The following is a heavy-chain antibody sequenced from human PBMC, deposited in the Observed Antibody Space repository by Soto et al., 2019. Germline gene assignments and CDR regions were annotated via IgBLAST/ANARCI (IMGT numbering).Heavy chain of an antibody. J-gene: IGHJ4*02. D-gene: IGHD5-18*01. CDR2: ISWKGGNI. Sequence: EVQLEESGGALVQPGRSLRLSCAASGFTFDDYAMHWVRQVLGKGLEWGSSISWKGGNIGYADSVKGRFTTSRDNAKNSLYLQMNSLSPEDTALYYCVRSKGGYSYGTPFDYWGQGTLVTVSS. CDR3: VRSKGGYSYGTPFDY. V-gene: IGHV3-9*01. CDR1: GFTFDDYA.